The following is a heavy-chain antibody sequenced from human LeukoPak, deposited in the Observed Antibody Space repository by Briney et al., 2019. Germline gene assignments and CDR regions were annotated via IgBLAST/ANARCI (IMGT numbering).Heavy chain of an antibody. V-gene: IGHV4-34*01. Sequence: PSETLSLTCAVYGASFRAYYWSWIRQAPGKGLEWIGEINDSGHARYNASLKSRVTMSVDTSKNQFSPKLKSVTAADTAVYYCASSRDLYHDAFTSYWYFDVWGRGSLVTVPS. J-gene: IGHJ2*01. D-gene: IGHD3-3*01. CDR3: ASSRDLYHDAFTSYWYFDV. CDR1: GASFRAYY. CDR2: INDSGHA.